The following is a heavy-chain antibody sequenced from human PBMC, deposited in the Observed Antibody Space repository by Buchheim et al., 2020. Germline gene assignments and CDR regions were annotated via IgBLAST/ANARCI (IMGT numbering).Heavy chain of an antibody. CDR3: AKSTFYSNGHLGEDFDY. D-gene: IGHD4-11*01. CDR2: ISGSGGST. Sequence: EVQLLESGGGLVQPGGSLRLSCAASGFTFSSYAMSWVRQAPGKGLEWVSAISGSGGSTYYADSVKGRFSISRDNSKNTLYLQMNSLRAEDTAVYYCAKSTFYSNGHLGEDFDYWGQGTL. J-gene: IGHJ4*02. CDR1: GFTFSSYA. V-gene: IGHV3-23*01.